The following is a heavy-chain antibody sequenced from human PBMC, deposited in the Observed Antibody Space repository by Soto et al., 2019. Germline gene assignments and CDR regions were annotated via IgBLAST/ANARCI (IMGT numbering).Heavy chain of an antibody. J-gene: IGHJ4*01. CDR3: ARSHYTYGLLMDY. CDR1: GTSITTCWYD. CDR2: VYSTGST. D-gene: IGHD2-8*01. Sequence: PWSTPCLDFSCSGTSITTCWYDGCWNQQPPGKGLQWIGNVYSTGSTFSHPSLTSRVFISVDTSKNKFSLRLTSVTAADTAVYYCARSHYTYGLLMDYRGPGIMVTVSS. V-gene: IGHV4-39*01.